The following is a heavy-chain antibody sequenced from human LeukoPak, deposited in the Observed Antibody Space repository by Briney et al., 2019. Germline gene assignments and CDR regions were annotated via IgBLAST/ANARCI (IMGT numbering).Heavy chain of an antibody. CDR3: ARGEETSSGYAWFDP. D-gene: IGHD6-25*01. Sequence: SETLSLTCTVSGGSISSYYWSWIRQPPGKGLEWIGYIYHSGSTKYNPSLKSRVTISIDPSKHQFSLKLSSVTAADTAMYYCARGEETSSGYAWFDPWGQGTLVTVSS. CDR1: GGSISSYY. V-gene: IGHV4-59*01. J-gene: IGHJ5*02. CDR2: IYHSGST.